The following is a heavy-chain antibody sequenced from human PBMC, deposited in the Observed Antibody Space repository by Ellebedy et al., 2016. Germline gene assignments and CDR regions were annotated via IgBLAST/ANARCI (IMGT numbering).Heavy chain of an antibody. CDR1: GYTFTNYA. D-gene: IGHD2-15*01. CDR2: ISTYSGTT. V-gene: IGHV1-18*01. Sequence: ASVKVSXKTSGYTFTNYAISWVRQAPGQGLEWMGWISTYSGTTNYAQKFQGRVTLTADTSTSTVYLDLRSLTSDDTAVYYCAKDVGFFDHWGQGTLVTVSS. CDR3: AKDVGFFDH. J-gene: IGHJ4*02.